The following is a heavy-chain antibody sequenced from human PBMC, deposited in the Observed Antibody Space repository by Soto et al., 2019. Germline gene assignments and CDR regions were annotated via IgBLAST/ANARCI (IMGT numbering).Heavy chain of an antibody. V-gene: IGHV1-18*01. D-gene: IGHD2-8*01. J-gene: IGHJ5*02. Sequence: GASVKVSCKASGYTFTSYGISWVRQAPGQGLEWMGWISAYNGNTNYAQKLQGRVTMTTDTSTSTAYMELRSLRSDDTAVYYCAGGRGCMLCVKNGFAPGGKGPLVTVP. CDR2: ISAYNGNT. CDR3: AGGRGCMLCVKNGFAP. CDR1: GYTFTSYG.